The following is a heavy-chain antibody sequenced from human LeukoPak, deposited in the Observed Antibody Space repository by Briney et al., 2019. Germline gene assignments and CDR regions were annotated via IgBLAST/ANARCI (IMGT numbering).Heavy chain of an antibody. J-gene: IGHJ4*02. Sequence: EASVKVSCKASGGTFSSYAISWVRQAPGQGLEWMGWISAYNGNTNYAQKLQGRVTMTTDTSTSTAYMELRSLRSDDTAVYYCARGSSGWYGGYYFDYWGQGTLVTVSS. CDR2: ISAYNGNT. V-gene: IGHV1-18*01. CDR1: GGTFSSYA. D-gene: IGHD6-19*01. CDR3: ARGSSGWYGGYYFDY.